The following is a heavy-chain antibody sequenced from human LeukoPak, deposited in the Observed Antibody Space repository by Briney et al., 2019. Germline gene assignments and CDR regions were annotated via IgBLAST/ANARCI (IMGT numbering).Heavy chain of an antibody. V-gene: IGHV4-34*01. D-gene: IGHD6-19*01. CDR2: INHSGST. CDR3: ARGPLAVADTTPLDY. CDR1: GGSFSGYY. Sequence: SETLSLTCAVYGGSFSGYYWSWIRQPPGKGLEWIGEINHSGSTNYNPSLKSRVTISVDTSKNQFSLKLSSVTAADTAVYYCARGPLAVADTTPLDYWGQGTLVTVSS. J-gene: IGHJ4*02.